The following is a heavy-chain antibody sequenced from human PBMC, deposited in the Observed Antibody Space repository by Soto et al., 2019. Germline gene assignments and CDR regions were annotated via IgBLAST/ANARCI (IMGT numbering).Heavy chain of an antibody. J-gene: IGHJ5*02. D-gene: IGHD2-8*01. V-gene: IGHV1-46*01. Sequence: ASVKVSFEASGYTFTSYYMHWVRQAPGQGLEWMGIINPSGGSTSYAQKFQGRVTMTTDTSTSTAYMELSSLRSEDTAVYYCARAVMVYATNWFDPWGQGTLVTVSS. CDR3: ARAVMVYATNWFDP. CDR1: GYTFTSYY. CDR2: INPSGGST.